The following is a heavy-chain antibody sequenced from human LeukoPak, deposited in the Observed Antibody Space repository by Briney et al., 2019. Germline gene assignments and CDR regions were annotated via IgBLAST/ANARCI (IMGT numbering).Heavy chain of an antibody. CDR3: ASSACGGDCFQYFDY. Sequence: SETLSLTCTVSGGSISSYYWSWIRQPPGKGLEWIGRIYTSGSTNYNPSLKSRVTMSVDTSKNQFSLKLSSVTAADTAVYYCASSACGGDCFQYFDYWGQGTLVTVSS. J-gene: IGHJ4*02. V-gene: IGHV4-4*07. D-gene: IGHD2-21*01. CDR1: GGSISSYY. CDR2: IYTSGST.